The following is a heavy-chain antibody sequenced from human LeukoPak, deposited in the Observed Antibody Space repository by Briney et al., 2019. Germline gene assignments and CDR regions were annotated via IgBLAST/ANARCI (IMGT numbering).Heavy chain of an antibody. D-gene: IGHD6-19*01. Sequence: PGGSLRLSCAASGFKFKTYGMHWVRQAPGEGLEWVAVIYYDGNQKYYGDSVKGRFTVSRDVSENMLYLQMSSLRAEDTAVYYCVKDPRRQWLVPRWGQGTLVTVSS. CDR1: GFKFKTYG. V-gene: IGHV3-30*02. J-gene: IGHJ4*02. CDR3: VKDPRRQWLVPR. CDR2: IYYDGNQK.